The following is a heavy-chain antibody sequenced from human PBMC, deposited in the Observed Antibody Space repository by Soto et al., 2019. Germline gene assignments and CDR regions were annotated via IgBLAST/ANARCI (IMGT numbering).Heavy chain of an antibody. CDR3: ARGVGYYDSSGLEVTGYYYYGMDV. Sequence: ASVKVSCKASGYTFTGYYMHWVRQAPGQGLEWMGWINPNSGGTNYAQKFQGWVTMTRDTSISTAYMELSRLRSDDTAVYYCARGVGYYDSSGLEVTGYYYYGMDVWGQGTTVTVSS. D-gene: IGHD3-22*01. CDR1: GYTFTGYY. V-gene: IGHV1-2*04. CDR2: INPNSGGT. J-gene: IGHJ6*02.